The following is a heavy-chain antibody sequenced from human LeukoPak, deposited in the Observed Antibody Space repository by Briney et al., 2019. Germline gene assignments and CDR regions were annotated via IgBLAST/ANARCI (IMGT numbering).Heavy chain of an antibody. V-gene: IGHV1-24*01. CDR2: FDSEDGET. J-gene: IGHJ4*02. D-gene: IGHD6-13*01. Sequence: ASVKVSCKVSGYTLTELSMHWVRQAPGKGLEWMGGFDSEDGETIYAQKFQGRVTMTEDTSTDTAYMELRSLRSDDTAVYYCARDQTAAGDFDYWGQGTLVTVSS. CDR3: ARDQTAAGDFDY. CDR1: GYTLTELS.